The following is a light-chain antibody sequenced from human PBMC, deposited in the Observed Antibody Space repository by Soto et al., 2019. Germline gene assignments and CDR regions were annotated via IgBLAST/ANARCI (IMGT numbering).Light chain of an antibody. CDR1: SSNIGDNP. CDR3: AAWDDSLNAL. CDR2: IND. J-gene: IGLJ1*01. Sequence: SVLTQPPSASGTPGQRITISCSGSSSNIGDNPVNWYQQLPGAAPKLLIYINDQRPSGVPDRFSGSKSGTSASLAISGFQPEDEADYYCAAWDDSLNALFGTGTKVTVL. V-gene: IGLV1-44*01.